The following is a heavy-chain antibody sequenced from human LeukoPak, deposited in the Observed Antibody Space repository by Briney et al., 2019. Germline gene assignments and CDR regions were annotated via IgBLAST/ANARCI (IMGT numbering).Heavy chain of an antibody. Sequence: PGGSLRLSCAASGFTFSDYSMNWVRQAPGKGLEWVSYISGGSSTMYYADSVKGRFTISRDNAKNSLYPQMNSLRAEDTAVYYCARDRGQTGYYWSYYYYMDVWGIGTTVTVSS. J-gene: IGHJ6*03. CDR1: GFTFSDYS. D-gene: IGHD3-9*01. CDR3: ARDRGQTGYYWSYYYYMDV. CDR2: ISGGSSTM. V-gene: IGHV3-48*01.